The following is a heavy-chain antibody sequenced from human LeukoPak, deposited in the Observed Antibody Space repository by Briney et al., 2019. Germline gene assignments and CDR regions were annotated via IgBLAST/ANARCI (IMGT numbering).Heavy chain of an antibody. CDR2: ISSSGSTI. Sequence: GGSLRLSCAASGFTFSDYYMSWIRQAPVKVLEWVSYISSSGSTIYYADSVKGRFTISRDNAKNSLYLQMNSLRAEDTAVYYCAREISRLYGVDYWGQGTLVTVSS. D-gene: IGHD2/OR15-2a*01. J-gene: IGHJ4*02. CDR1: GFTFSDYY. V-gene: IGHV3-11*01. CDR3: AREISRLYGVDY.